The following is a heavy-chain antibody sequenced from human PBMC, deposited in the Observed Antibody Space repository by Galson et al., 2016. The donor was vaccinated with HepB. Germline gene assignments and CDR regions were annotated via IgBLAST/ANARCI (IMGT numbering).Heavy chain of an antibody. CDR2: IHAGTST. Sequence: SLRLSCAGPAFSISGDYMNWVRQAPGKGLEWVSLIHAGTSTYHSDSVKGRFLISTDNAKNTLHLQMNSLRVADTAVYYCVIGRDLGSLWGQGTLATVSS. J-gene: IGHJ4*02. V-gene: IGHV3-66*01. CDR1: AFSISGDY. CDR3: VIGRDLGSL. D-gene: IGHD2-21*02.